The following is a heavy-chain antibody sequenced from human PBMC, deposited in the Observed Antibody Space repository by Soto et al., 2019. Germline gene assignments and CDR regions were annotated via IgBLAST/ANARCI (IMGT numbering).Heavy chain of an antibody. CDR1: GFTFSSYA. Sequence: QVQLVESGGGVVQPGRSLRLSCAASGFTFSSYAMHWVRQAPGKGLEWVAVISYDGSNKYYADSVKGRFTISRDNSKNKLYLQMNSLRAEDTAVYYCARVPDSSGTQWYFDRWGRGTLVTVSS. V-gene: IGHV3-30-3*01. CDR2: ISYDGSNK. D-gene: IGHD3-22*01. CDR3: ARVPDSSGTQWYFDR. J-gene: IGHJ2*01.